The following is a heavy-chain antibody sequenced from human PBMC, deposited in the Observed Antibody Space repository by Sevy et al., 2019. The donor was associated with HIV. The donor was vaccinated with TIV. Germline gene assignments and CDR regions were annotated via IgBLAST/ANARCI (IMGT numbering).Heavy chain of an antibody. D-gene: IGHD6-19*01. CDR3: ARTGYSSGWYGFDYYYYMDV. V-gene: IGHV4-59*08. CDR2: IYYSGST. CDR1: GGSISSYY. Sequence: SETLSLTCTVSGGSISSYYWSWIRQPPGKGLEWIGYIYYSGSTNYNPTLKSRVTISVETSKNQFSLKLSSVTAADTAVYYCARTGYSSGWYGFDYYYYMDVWGKGTTVTVSS. J-gene: IGHJ6*03.